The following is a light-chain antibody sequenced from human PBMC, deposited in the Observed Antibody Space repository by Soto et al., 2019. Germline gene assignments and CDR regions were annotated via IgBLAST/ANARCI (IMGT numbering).Light chain of an antibody. CDR1: QGISSA. CDR2: DAS. CDR3: QQFYNYPYT. J-gene: IGKJ2*01. V-gene: IGKV1D-13*01. Sequence: AIQLTQSPSSLSASVGDRVTITCRASQGISSALAWHQQKPGKAPKFLIYDASNLESGVPSRFSGSGSGTDFTLTINRLQPEDFATYYCQQFYNYPYTFGQGTKLEIK.